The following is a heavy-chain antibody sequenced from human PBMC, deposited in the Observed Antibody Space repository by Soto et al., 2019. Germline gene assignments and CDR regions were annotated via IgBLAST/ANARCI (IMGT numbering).Heavy chain of an antibody. CDR3: ARDIAANGTRWFDP. D-gene: IGHD6-13*01. Sequence: GASVKVSCKASGYTFTSYGISWVRQAPGQGLEWMGWISADNGNTNYAQKVQGRATMTTDTTTSTAYMELRSLRSDDTAVYYCARDIAANGTRWFDPWGQGTLVTVSS. J-gene: IGHJ5*02. V-gene: IGHV1-18*04. CDR1: GYTFTSYG. CDR2: ISADNGNT.